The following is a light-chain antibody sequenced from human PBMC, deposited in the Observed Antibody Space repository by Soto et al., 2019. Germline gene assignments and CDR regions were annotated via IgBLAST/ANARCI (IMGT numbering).Light chain of an antibody. V-gene: IGKV3-15*01. CDR1: QSVSSN. Sequence: EIVMTQSPATLSVSPGERATLSCRASQSVSSNLAWYQQKPGQAPRLLIYGASTRATGIPARFSGSGSGTEFTLTISSLQSEDFAVYYCQQYNNWPPRTCGQGTKVEI. CDR2: GAS. CDR3: QQYNNWPPRT. J-gene: IGKJ1*01.